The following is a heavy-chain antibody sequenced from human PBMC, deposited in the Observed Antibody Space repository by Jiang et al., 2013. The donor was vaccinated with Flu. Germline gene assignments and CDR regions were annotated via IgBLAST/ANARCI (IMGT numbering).Heavy chain of an antibody. Sequence: RLSCAASGFTFSDYAMNWVRQAPGKGLEWVSVISVSAGRTYYADSVKGRFTVSRDNSNNTLYLQMNSLRGEDTAIYYCAKGSWRQFLAPIDYWGQGTLVTVSS. V-gene: IGHV3-23*01. J-gene: IGHJ4*02. CDR1: GFTFSDYA. D-gene: IGHD3-3*01. CDR2: ISVSAGRT. CDR3: AKGSWRQFLAPIDY.